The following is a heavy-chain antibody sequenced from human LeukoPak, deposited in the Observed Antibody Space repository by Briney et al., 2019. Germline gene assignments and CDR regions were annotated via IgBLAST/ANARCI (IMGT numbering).Heavy chain of an antibody. CDR3: ARDSAPAPAPTDY. Sequence: GGSLRLSCAASGFSFSDYYMSWFRQAPGKGLEWVSYISRSSSKIRYADSVKGRFTVSRDNAKNSLYLQMNSLRGEDTAVYYCARDSAPAPAPTDYWGQGTLVTVSS. D-gene: IGHD2-2*01. V-gene: IGHV3-11*06. J-gene: IGHJ4*02. CDR1: GFSFSDYY. CDR2: ISRSSSKI.